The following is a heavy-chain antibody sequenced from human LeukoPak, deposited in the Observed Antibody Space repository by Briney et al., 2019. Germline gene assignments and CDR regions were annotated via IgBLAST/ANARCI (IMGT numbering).Heavy chain of an antibody. Sequence: ASVKVSCKVSGNTLTEVSIQWVRQDPGKGLEWMGGFDPEDGEPLYAQNFQGRVTMTEDTSTDTAYMELSSLRSKDTAVYYCATDSDGSGKFDHWGQGTLVTVSS. CDR3: ATDSDGSGKFDH. CDR2: FDPEDGEP. V-gene: IGHV1-24*01. D-gene: IGHD3-10*01. J-gene: IGHJ4*02. CDR1: GNTLTEVS.